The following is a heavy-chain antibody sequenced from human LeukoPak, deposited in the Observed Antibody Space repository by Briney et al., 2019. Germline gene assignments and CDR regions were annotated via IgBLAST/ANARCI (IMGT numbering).Heavy chain of an antibody. CDR3: ASFYDYAIGGSWFDP. Sequence: SLRLSCAASGFTXSSYAMHWVRQAPGKGLEWVAVISYDGSNKYYADSVKGRFTISRDNSKNTLYLQMNSLRAEDTAVYYRASFYDYAIGGSWFDPWGQGTLVTVSS. CDR2: ISYDGSNK. D-gene: IGHD3-16*01. CDR1: GFTXSSYA. V-gene: IGHV3-30*04. J-gene: IGHJ5*02.